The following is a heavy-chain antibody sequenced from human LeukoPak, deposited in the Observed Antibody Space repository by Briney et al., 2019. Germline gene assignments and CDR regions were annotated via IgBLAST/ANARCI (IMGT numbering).Heavy chain of an antibody. V-gene: IGHV3-33*06. CDR3: AKDAQRGFNYSNSLES. Sequence: GGSLRLSCAASRFTFSDYWMTWVRQAPGKGLEWVAVIWSDGTNQYYADSVKGRFTISRDDSGNTVYLQMNSLRPEDTGVYYCAKDAQRGFNYSNSLESWGQGTPVTVST. J-gene: IGHJ5*01. CDR2: IWSDGTNQ. D-gene: IGHD4-11*01. CDR1: RFTFSDYW.